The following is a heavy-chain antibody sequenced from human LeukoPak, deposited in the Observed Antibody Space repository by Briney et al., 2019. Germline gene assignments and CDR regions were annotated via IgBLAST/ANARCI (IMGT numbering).Heavy chain of an antibody. Sequence: SETLSLTCAVSGGSISSGGYSWSWIRQPPGKGLEWIGYIYHSGSTYYNPSLKSRVTISVDRSKNQFSLKLSSVTAADTAVYYCARSCSSTSCYYLFDYWGQGTLVTVSS. V-gene: IGHV4-30-2*01. D-gene: IGHD2-2*01. CDR1: GGSISSGGYS. J-gene: IGHJ4*02. CDR3: ARSCSSTSCYYLFDY. CDR2: IYHSGST.